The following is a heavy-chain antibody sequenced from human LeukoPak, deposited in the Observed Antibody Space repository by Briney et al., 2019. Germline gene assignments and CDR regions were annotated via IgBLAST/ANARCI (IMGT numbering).Heavy chain of an antibody. CDR2: IHPGDSDT. CDR3: ARRDGYNTPADY. D-gene: IGHD5-24*01. J-gene: IGHJ4*02. CDR1: GYIFTNYG. V-gene: IGHV5-51*01. Sequence: GESLKISCKGSGYIFTNYGIGWVRQMPGKGLEWMGIIHPGDSDTRYSPSFQGQVIISADKSISTAYLQWSSLKASDTAMYYCARRDGYNTPADYWGQGTLVTVSS.